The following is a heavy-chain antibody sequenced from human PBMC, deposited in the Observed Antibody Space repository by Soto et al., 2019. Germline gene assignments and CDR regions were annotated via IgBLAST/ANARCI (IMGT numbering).Heavy chain of an antibody. CDR1: GFTFSDHY. CDR3: VRATSHFSYYYMDV. Sequence: AGGSLRLSCEASGFTFSDHYMDWVRQAPGKGLEWVGRTRNLPKSYTTEYAASVRGRFTVSRDDSKNSVYPQMNSLKTDDTAVYYCVRATSHFSYYYMDVWGKGTTVTVSS. D-gene: IGHD3-16*01. CDR2: TRNLPKSYTT. J-gene: IGHJ6*03. V-gene: IGHV3-72*01.